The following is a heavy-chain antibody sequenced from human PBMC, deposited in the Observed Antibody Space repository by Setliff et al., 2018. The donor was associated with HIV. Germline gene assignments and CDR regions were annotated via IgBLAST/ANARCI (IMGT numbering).Heavy chain of an antibody. D-gene: IGHD3-10*01. V-gene: IGHV4-4*09. CDR1: GDSVSRYS. J-gene: IGHJ5*01. Sequence: PSETLSLTCTVSGDSVSRYSWNWIRQPPGKGLEWIGYVYANGETNYNPSLKSRVTMSADTSRNQFSLSLNSATAADTAVYFCARRKLQDSTITTSNWFDSWCQGILVTVSS. CDR3: ARRKLQDSTITTSNWFDS. CDR2: VYANGET.